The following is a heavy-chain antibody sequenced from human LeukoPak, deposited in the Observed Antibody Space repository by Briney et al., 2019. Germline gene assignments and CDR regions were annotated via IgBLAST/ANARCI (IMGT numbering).Heavy chain of an antibody. J-gene: IGHJ4*02. CDR1: GVTFTRYA. CDR2: ISGTGGST. D-gene: IGHD6-13*01. Sequence: GGAMRLSSAAAGVTFTRYAMSWVREAPGEGGEWVSTISGTGGSTYYADSVKGRFTISRHNSKTTLYLQMTSLRADDTAVYYCAKAIPPFTAAATYFDYWGQGTLVTVSS. CDR3: AKAIPPFTAAATYFDY. V-gene: IGHV3-23*01.